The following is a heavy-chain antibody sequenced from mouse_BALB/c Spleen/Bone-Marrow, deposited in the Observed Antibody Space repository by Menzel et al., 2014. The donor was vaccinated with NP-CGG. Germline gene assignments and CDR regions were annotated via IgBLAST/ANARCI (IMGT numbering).Heavy chain of an antibody. CDR1: GFSFNSYD. J-gene: IGHJ3*01. D-gene: IGHD2-4*01. V-gene: IGHV5-9-2*01. Sequence: EVMLVESGGGLVKSGGSLKLSCAASGFSFNSYDMSWVRQTPEKRLGWVATISGGGSYTFYPDSVKGRFTISRDNAKNNLYLQLSSLRSEDTALYYCARHAYYDQTEVSFVYWGQGTLVTVSA. CDR2: ISGGGSYT. CDR3: ARHAYYDQTEVSFVY.